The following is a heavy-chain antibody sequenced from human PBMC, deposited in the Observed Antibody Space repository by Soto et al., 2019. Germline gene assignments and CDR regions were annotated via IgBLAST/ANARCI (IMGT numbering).Heavy chain of an antibody. CDR2: IDPSDSHT. Sequence: PGESLKISCKSSGYRFTSYWISWVRQMPGKGLEWMGRIDPSDSHTKYSPSFQGHVTISADKSISTAYLQWSSLKASDTAMYYCATGHSSGYYFDDFWGQGTLVTVSS. CDR1: GYRFTSYW. D-gene: IGHD3-22*01. V-gene: IGHV5-10-1*01. J-gene: IGHJ4*02. CDR3: ATGHSSGYYFDDF.